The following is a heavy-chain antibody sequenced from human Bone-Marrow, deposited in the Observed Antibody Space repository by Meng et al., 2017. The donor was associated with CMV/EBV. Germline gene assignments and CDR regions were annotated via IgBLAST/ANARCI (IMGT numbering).Heavy chain of an antibody. D-gene: IGHD2-2*01. Sequence: VSSGSSYCSWLRQPPGMGLAWIGYIYYSGSTNYTPSLKSRVTISVDTSKNQFSLKLSSVTAADTAVYYCAREGGASCSSTSCYVFDYWGQGTLVTVSS. V-gene: IGHV4-61*01. CDR3: AREGGASCSSTSCYVFDY. CDR2: IYYSGST. J-gene: IGHJ4*02. CDR1: VSSGSSY.